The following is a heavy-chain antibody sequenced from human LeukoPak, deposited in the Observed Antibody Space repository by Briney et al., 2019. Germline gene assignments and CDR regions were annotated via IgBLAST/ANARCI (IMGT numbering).Heavy chain of an antibody. J-gene: IGHJ4*02. D-gene: IGHD6-13*01. CDR2: INPNSGGT. Sequence: ASVKVSCKASGYTFTGYYMHWVRQAPGQGPEWMGWINPNSGGTNYAQKFQGRVTMTRDTSISTAYMELSRLRSDDTAVYYCARVLEAAAESDYWGQGTLVTVSS. V-gene: IGHV1-2*02. CDR3: ARVLEAAAESDY. CDR1: GYTFTGYY.